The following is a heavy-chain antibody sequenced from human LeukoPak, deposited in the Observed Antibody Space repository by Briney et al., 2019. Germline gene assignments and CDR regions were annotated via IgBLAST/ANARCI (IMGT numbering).Heavy chain of an antibody. D-gene: IGHD3-16*02. J-gene: IGHJ3*02. V-gene: IGHV1-2*02. Sequence: ALVKPSCKASRYTFTGYYMPWVPQAPGHRREWMGWINPNSGGTNSAKKFQGRVNMTRDTSISTAYMELSRLRSDDTAVDYCVGEGVGELSRLGAFDIWGQGTMVTVSS. CDR2: INPNSGGT. CDR1: RYTFTGYY. CDR3: VGEGVGELSRLGAFDI.